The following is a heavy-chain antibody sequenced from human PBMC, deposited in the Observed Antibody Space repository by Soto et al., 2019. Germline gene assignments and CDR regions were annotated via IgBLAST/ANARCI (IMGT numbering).Heavy chain of an antibody. Sequence: SETLSLTXAVSGGSISSGGYSWSWIRQPPGKGLEWIGYIYHSGSTYYNPSLKSRVTISVDRSKNQFSLKLSSVTAADTAVYHCARSFGIAAAGVYFDYWGQGTLVTVSS. CDR3: ARSFGIAAAGVYFDY. CDR1: GGSISSGGYS. CDR2: IYHSGST. V-gene: IGHV4-30-2*01. D-gene: IGHD6-13*01. J-gene: IGHJ4*02.